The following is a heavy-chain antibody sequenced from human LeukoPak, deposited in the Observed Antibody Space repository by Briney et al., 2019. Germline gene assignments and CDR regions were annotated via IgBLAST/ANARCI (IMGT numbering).Heavy chain of an antibody. CDR2: IIPIFGTA. Sequence: SVKVSCKASGGTFSSYAISWVRQAPGQGLEWMGGIIPIFGTANYAQKFQGRVTITADESTSTAYMELSSLRSEDTAVYYCARLDYYDSSGYFPISDWFDPWGQGTLVTVSS. CDR1: GGTFSSYA. D-gene: IGHD3-22*01. J-gene: IGHJ5*02. V-gene: IGHV1-69*13. CDR3: ARLDYYDSSGYFPISDWFDP.